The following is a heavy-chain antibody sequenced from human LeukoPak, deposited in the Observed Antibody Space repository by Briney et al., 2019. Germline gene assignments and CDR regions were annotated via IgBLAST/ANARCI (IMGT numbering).Heavy chain of an antibody. D-gene: IGHD1-26*01. CDR1: DGSISSYY. Sequence: SETLSLTCTISDGSISSYYWNWIRQPPGKGLEWIGYIYYSGSTNYNPSLKSRVTISVDTSRNQFSLKLSSVTAADTAVYYCARGGTVRNGMDVWGQGTTVTVSS. J-gene: IGHJ6*02. CDR3: ARGGTVRNGMDV. V-gene: IGHV4-59*01. CDR2: IYYSGST.